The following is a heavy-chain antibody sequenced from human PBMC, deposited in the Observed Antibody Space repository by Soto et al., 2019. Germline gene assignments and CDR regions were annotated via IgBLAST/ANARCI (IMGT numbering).Heavy chain of an antibody. V-gene: IGHV1-69*12. CDR1: GGTFSTSA. CDR3: ARDKDRQQLGGNYYYILDV. CDR2: IMPVFATP. D-gene: IGHD3-3*02. J-gene: IGHJ6*02. Sequence: QVQLVQSGAEVKKPGSSVKVSCKASGGTFSTSAISWVRQAPGQGLEWEGGIMPVFATPDYAQKFQGRVTISADESTTTAYLELTSLRTDDTAVYFCARDKDRQQLGGNYYYILDVWGQGTAIIVSS.